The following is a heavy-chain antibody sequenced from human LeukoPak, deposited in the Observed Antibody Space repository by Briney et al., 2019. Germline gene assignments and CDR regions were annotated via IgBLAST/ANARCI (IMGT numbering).Heavy chain of an antibody. D-gene: IGHD3-10*01. CDR2: ISGSGGST. CDR1: GFTFSSYA. V-gene: IGHV3-23*01. CDR3: AKDIFASYGSGSQPGMDV. Sequence: GGSLRLSCAASGFTFSSYAMTWVRQAPGKGLEWVSAISGSGGSTYYADSVKGRFTISRDNSKNTLYLQMNSLRAEDTAVYYCAKDIFASYGSGSQPGMDVWGQGTTVTVSS. J-gene: IGHJ6*02.